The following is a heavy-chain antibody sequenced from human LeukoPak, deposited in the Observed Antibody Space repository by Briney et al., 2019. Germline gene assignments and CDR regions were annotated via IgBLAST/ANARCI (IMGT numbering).Heavy chain of an antibody. CDR1: GGSISSSDYY. J-gene: IGHJ6*02. CDR3: ARVPRGNDFWSGYYYYYYYGMDV. CDR2: IYYSGST. Sequence: PSETLSLTCTVSGGSISSSDYYWSWVRQPPGKGLEWIGYIYYSGSTYYNPSLKSRVTISVDTSKNQFSLKLSSVTAADTAVYYCARVPRGNDFWSGYYYYYYYGMDVWGQGTTVTVSS. D-gene: IGHD3-3*01. V-gene: IGHV4-30-4*01.